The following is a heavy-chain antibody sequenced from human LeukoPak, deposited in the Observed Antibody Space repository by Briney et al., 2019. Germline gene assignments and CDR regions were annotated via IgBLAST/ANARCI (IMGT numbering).Heavy chain of an antibody. CDR1: GFTFSSYW. CDR2: IKQDGSEK. Sequence: GGSLRLSCAATGFTFSSYWMSWVRQAPGKGLEWVANIKQDGSEKYYVDSVKGRFTISRDNAKNSLYLQMNSLRAEDTAVYYCARDQTPPDYDFWSGYYGYWGQGTPVTVSS. V-gene: IGHV3-7*01. J-gene: IGHJ4*02. CDR3: ARDQTPPDYDFWSGYYGY. D-gene: IGHD3-3*01.